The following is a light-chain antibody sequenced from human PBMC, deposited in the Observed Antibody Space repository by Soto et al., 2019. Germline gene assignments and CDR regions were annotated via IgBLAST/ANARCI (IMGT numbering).Light chain of an antibody. J-gene: IGKJ1*01. Sequence: EIVLTQSPGTLSLSPGERATLSCRASQSVSSSYLAWYQQKPGQAPRLLIYGASSRATGIPDRFSGSGSGTDFPLTISRLEPEDLAVYYCQQYGSPLTFGQGTKVEIK. CDR3: QQYGSPLT. CDR1: QSVSSSY. CDR2: GAS. V-gene: IGKV3-20*01.